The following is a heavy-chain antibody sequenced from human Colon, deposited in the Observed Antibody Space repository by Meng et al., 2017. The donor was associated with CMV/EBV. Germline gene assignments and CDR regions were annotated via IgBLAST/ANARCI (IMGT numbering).Heavy chain of an antibody. D-gene: IGHD3-3*01. CDR2: IIGSGFYT. CDR1: GFSFSTYG. Sequence: GESLKISCVASGFSFSTYGMHWVRQAPGKGLEWVASIIGSGFYTYYADSVKGRFTISRDNSRNMIDLQMSNLTAEDTALYYCARGTQYSDFWSGFPYWGHGTLVTVSS. CDR3: ARGTQYSDFWSGFPY. V-gene: IGHV3-23*01. J-gene: IGHJ4*01.